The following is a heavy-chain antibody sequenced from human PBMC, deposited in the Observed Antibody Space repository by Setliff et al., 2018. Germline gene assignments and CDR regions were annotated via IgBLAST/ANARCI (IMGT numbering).Heavy chain of an antibody. V-gene: IGHV3-30-3*01. CDR1: GFTFTNYI. CDR2: MSLAETNK. CDR3: TTVGSPVEYKFWTGYQYFDY. D-gene: IGHD3-3*01. Sequence: GGSLRLSCAASGFTFTNYIIHWVRQAPGKGLEWVAVMSLAETNKYYADSVRGRFTISRDISKNTLYLQMNSLQPEDTAVYFCTTVGSPVEYKFWTGYQYFDYWGQGTLVTVSS. J-gene: IGHJ4*02.